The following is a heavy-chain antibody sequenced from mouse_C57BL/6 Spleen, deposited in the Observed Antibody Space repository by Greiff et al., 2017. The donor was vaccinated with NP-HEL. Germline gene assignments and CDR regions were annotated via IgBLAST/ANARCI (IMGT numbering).Heavy chain of an antibody. D-gene: IGHD2-5*01. CDR3: ARSDSNYTYYFDY. CDR1: GYTFTSYW. Sequence: QVQLQQPGAELVMPGASVKLSCKASGYTFTSYWMHWVKQRPGQGLEWIGEIDPSDSYTNYNQKFKGKSTLTVDKSSSTAYMQLSSLTSEDSAVYYCARSDSNYTYYFDYWGQGTTLTVSS. CDR2: IDPSDSYT. V-gene: IGHV1-69*01. J-gene: IGHJ2*01.